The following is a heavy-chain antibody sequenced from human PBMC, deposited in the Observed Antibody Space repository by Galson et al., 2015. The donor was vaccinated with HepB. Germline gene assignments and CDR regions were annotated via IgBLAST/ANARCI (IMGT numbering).Heavy chain of an antibody. J-gene: IGHJ5*02. Sequence: SLRLSCAASGFTFSSYWMHWVRQAPGKGLVWVSRINSDGSSTSYADSVKGRFTISRDNAENTLYLQMNSLRAEDTAVYYCARAGLLWFGELLENAFDPWGQGTLVTVSS. CDR1: GFTFSSYW. D-gene: IGHD3-10*01. CDR2: INSDGSST. CDR3: ARAGLLWFGELLENAFDP. V-gene: IGHV3-74*01.